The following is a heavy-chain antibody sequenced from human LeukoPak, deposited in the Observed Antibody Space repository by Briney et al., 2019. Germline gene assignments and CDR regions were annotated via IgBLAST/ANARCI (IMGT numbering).Heavy chain of an antibody. Sequence: YWIGWVRQMPGKGLEWIGYIYYSGSTYYNPSLKSRVTISVDTSKNQFSLKLGSVTAADTAVYYCAREFLRVNAFDIWGQGTMVTVSS. V-gene: IGHV4-30-4*08. D-gene: IGHD4-17*01. CDR3: AREFLRVNAFDI. CDR2: IYYSGST. J-gene: IGHJ3*02. CDR1: Y.